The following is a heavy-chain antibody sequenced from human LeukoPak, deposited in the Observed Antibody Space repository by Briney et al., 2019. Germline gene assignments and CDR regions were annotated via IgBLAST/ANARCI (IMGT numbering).Heavy chain of an antibody. Sequence: AASVKVSCKPSGYTFTSYDINWVRQATGQGLEWMGWMNPNSGNTGYAQKFQGRVTMTRNTSISTAYMELSSLRSEDTAVYYCARKGIAVAGTDYWGQGTLVTVSS. CDR1: GYTFTSYD. J-gene: IGHJ4*02. D-gene: IGHD6-19*01. CDR2: MNPNSGNT. CDR3: ARKGIAVAGTDY. V-gene: IGHV1-8*01.